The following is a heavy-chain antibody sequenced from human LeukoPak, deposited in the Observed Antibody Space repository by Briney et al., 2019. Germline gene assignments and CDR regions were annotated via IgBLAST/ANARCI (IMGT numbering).Heavy chain of an antibody. CDR3: ARGSPRAYK. V-gene: IGHV4-61*08. J-gene: IGHJ4*02. CDR1: GGSISSGDYY. CDR2: VYYSGTT. Sequence: SETLSLTCTVSGGSISSGDYYWSWIRQPPGKGLEWIGYVYYSGTTDYNPSLKSRLTISVDSSKNQFSLKLSSVTTADTAVYYCARGSPRAYKWGQGTLVTVSS. D-gene: IGHD1-14*01.